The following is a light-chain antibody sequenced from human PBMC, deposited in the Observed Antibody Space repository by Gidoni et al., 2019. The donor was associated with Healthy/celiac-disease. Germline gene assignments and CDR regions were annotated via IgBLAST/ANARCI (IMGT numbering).Light chain of an antibody. J-gene: IGKJ5*01. Sequence: DIKMTQSPSSLSASVGDRVTITCRASQSISSYLNWYQQKPGTAPKLLIYAASSLQSGVPSRFSGSGSGTDFTLTISSLQPEDFATYYCQQSYSTPPTFXXXTRLEIK. CDR2: AAS. CDR1: QSISSY. V-gene: IGKV1-39*01. CDR3: QQSYSTPPT.